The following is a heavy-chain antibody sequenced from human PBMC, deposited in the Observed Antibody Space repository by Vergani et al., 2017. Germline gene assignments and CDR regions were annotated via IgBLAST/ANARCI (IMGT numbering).Heavy chain of an antibody. J-gene: IGHJ4*02. CDR3: ARAYYDLWSGQNYFDY. CDR2: IYTSGST. CDR1: GGSISSYY. V-gene: IGHV4-4*09. Sequence: QVQLQESGPGLVKPSETLSLTCTVSGGSISSYYWSWIRQPPGKGLEWIGYIYTSGSTNYNPSLKSRVTISVDTSKNQFSLKLSSVTAADTAVDYCARAYYDLWSGQNYFDYWGQGTLVTVSS. D-gene: IGHD3-3*01.